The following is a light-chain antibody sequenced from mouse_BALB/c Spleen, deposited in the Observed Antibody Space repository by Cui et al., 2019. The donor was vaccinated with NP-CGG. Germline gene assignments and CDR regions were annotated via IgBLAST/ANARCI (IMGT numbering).Light chain of an antibody. Sequence: QAVVPQEPASTTSPGETVTLTCRSSTGAVTTSNYANWVQEKPDHLFTGLIGGTNNRPPGVPARFSGSLIGDKAALTITGAQTEDEAIYFCALWYSNHWVFGGGTKLTVL. CDR2: GTN. J-gene: IGLJ1*01. CDR3: ALWYSNHWV. CDR1: TGAVTTSNY. V-gene: IGLV1*01.